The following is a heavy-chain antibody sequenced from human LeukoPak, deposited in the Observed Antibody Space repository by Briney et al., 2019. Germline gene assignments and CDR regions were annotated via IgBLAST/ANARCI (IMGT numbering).Heavy chain of an antibody. CDR1: GFTFSDYY. V-gene: IGHV3-49*04. D-gene: IGHD3-10*01. CDR2: IRSRAYGATT. Sequence: GGSLRLSCAAPGFTFSDYYMSWVRQAPGKGLEWVGFIRSRAYGATTEYAASVKGRFTISRDDSKSIAYLQMNSLKTEDTAVYYCSRADYYGSGSPISSDVWGKGTTVTVS. J-gene: IGHJ6*03. CDR3: SRADYYGSGSPISSDV.